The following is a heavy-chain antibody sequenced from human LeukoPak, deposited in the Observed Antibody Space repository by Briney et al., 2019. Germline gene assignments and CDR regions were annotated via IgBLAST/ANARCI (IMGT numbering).Heavy chain of an antibody. Sequence: VGSLRLSCAASGFTFSDHYMDWVRQAPGKGLEWVGRTRNKANSYTTEYAASVKGRFTISRDDSKNSLYLQMNSLKTGDTAVYYCARGIDFWSGYYYMDVWGKGTTVTVSS. CDR2: TRNKANSYTT. J-gene: IGHJ6*03. CDR3: ARGIDFWSGYYYMDV. CDR1: GFTFSDHY. V-gene: IGHV3-72*01. D-gene: IGHD3-3*01.